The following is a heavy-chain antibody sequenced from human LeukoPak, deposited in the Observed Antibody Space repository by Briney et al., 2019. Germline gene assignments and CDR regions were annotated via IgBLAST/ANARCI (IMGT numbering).Heavy chain of an antibody. D-gene: IGHD3-22*01. CDR1: GDSVSSNSAA. Sequence: SQTLSLTCAISGDSVSSNSAAWNWIRQSPSRGLEWLGRTYYRSKWYNDYAVSAKSRITINPDTSKNQFSPQLNSVTPEDTAVYYCARDMAPDYYDSSGYQVGFDYWGQGTLVTVSS. V-gene: IGHV6-1*01. CDR2: TYYRSKWYN. CDR3: ARDMAPDYYDSSGYQVGFDY. J-gene: IGHJ4*02.